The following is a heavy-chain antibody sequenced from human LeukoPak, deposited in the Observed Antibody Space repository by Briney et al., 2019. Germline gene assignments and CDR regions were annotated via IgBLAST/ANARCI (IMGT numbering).Heavy chain of an antibody. CDR1: GGSISSNNYY. CDR3: ARWYSSSSAADY. D-gene: IGHD6-6*01. V-gene: IGHV4-39*01. J-gene: IGHJ4*02. CDR2: IYYSGST. Sequence: SETLSLTCTVSGGSISSNNYYWGWIRQPPGKGLEWIGSIYYSGSTYYNPSLKSRVTISVDTSKNQFSLKLSSVTAADTAVYYCARWYSSSSAADYWGQGTLVTVSS.